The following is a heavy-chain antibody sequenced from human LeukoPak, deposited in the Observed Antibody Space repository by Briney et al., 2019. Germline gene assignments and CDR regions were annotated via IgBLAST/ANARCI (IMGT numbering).Heavy chain of an antibody. D-gene: IGHD6-19*01. Sequence: SETLSLTCAVYGGSFSGYYWSWIRQPPGKGLEWIGEINHSGSTNYNPSLKSRVTISVDTSKNQLSLKLSSVTAADTAVYYCAREYSSGWSTGGAFDIWGQGTMVTASS. CDR1: GGSFSGYY. CDR2: INHSGST. CDR3: AREYSSGWSTGGAFDI. V-gene: IGHV4-34*01. J-gene: IGHJ3*02.